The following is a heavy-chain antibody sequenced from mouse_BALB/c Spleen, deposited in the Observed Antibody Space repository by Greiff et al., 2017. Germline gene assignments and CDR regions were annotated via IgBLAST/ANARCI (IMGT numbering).Heavy chain of an antibody. CDR2: ISSGGST. V-gene: IGHV5-6-5*01. CDR1: GFTFSSYA. Sequence: VESGGGLVKPGGSLKLSCAASGFTFSSYAMSWVRQTPEKRLEWVASISSGGSTYYPDSVKGRFTISRDNARNILYLQMSSLRSEDTAMYYCAEVRREAWFAYWGQGTLVTVSA. CDR3: AEVRREAWFAY. D-gene: IGHD2-14*01. J-gene: IGHJ3*01.